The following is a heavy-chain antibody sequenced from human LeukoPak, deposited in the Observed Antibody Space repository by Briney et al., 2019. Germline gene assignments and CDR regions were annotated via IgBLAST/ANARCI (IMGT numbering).Heavy chain of an antibody. CDR2: ISGSGDST. Sequence: GGSLSLSCAASGFTFSNFATSWVRQAAGKGLEWVAAISGSGDSTNYADSVKGRVTISRDNSKKTLYLQMNSLRAEDTAVYYCAKGYNSGWYYFDYWGQGTLVTVSS. CDR1: GFTFSNFA. V-gene: IGHV3-23*01. J-gene: IGHJ4*02. D-gene: IGHD6-19*01. CDR3: AKGYNSGWYYFDY.